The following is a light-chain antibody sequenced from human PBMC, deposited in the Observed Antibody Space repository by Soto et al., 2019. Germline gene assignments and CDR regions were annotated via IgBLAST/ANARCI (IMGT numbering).Light chain of an antibody. CDR1: QSISSY. J-gene: IGKJ4*01. Sequence: DIQMTQSPSSLSASVGDRDTITCRASQSISSYLNWYQQKPGKAPKLLIYAASSLQSGVPSRFSGSGSGTDFTLTISSLQPEDFATYYCQQSYSTPPLTFGRGTKWIS. CDR2: AAS. CDR3: QQSYSTPPLT. V-gene: IGKV1-39*01.